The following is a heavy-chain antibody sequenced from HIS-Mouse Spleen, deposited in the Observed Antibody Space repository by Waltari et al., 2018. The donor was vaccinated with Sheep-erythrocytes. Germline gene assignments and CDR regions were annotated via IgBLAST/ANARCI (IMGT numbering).Heavy chain of an antibody. CDR1: GFSFGNSA. V-gene: IGHV3-9*01. CDR3: AKDISRNIVVVPAAVGDY. Sequence: EVQLVDSGGGLVQPGRSLRLSCAASGFSFGNSAVHLVRQAPGKGLEWVSGISWNSGNIGYADSVKGRFTISRDNAKNSLYLQMNSLRAEDTALYYCAKDISRNIVVVPAAVGDYWGQGTLVTVSS. D-gene: IGHD2-2*01. CDR2: ISWNSGNI. J-gene: IGHJ4*02.